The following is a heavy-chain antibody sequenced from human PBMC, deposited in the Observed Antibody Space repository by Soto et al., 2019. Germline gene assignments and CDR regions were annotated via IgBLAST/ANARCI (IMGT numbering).Heavy chain of an antibody. J-gene: IGHJ4*02. CDR1: GGSISSTRNY. D-gene: IGHD6-13*01. V-gene: IGHV4-39*01. Sequence: ETLSLTCVVSGGSISSTRNYWAWIRQSPGKGLEWIGTISHSGTTFDNPSLKSRFTISADRSTNQLSLKVFSVAAADTAMYYCARHSHQYVSSWYGLDYWGPGIMVTVSS. CDR3: ARHSHQYVSSWYGLDY. CDR2: ISHSGTT.